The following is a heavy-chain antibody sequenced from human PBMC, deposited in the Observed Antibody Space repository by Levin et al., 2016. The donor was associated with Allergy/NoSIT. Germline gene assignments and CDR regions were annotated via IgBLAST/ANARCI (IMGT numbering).Heavy chain of an antibody. CDR2: ISYDSSTK. J-gene: IGHJ4*02. CDR3: VRDGQWMKLAPFDH. D-gene: IGHD1-1*01. V-gene: IGHV3-30*04. Sequence: VRQAPGKGAGVGAVISYDSSTKYYTDSVKGRFFISRGNSKNTVSLQMSSLRAEDTAVYHCVRDGQWMKLAPFDHWGQGSLVTVSS.